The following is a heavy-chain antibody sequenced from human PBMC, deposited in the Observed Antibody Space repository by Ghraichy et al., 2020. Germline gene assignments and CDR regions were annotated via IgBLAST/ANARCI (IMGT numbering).Heavy chain of an antibody. CDR3: AKDRLPYCSGGSCYIGY. CDR1: GFTFSSYG. D-gene: IGHD2-15*01. CDR2: IRYDGSNK. J-gene: IGHJ4*02. V-gene: IGHV3-30*02. Sequence: GGSLRLSCAASGFTFSSYGMHWVRQAPGKGLEWVAFIRYDGSNKYYADSVKGRFTISRDNSKNTLYLQMNSLRAEDTAVYYCAKDRLPYCSGGSCYIGYWGQGNLVTVSS.